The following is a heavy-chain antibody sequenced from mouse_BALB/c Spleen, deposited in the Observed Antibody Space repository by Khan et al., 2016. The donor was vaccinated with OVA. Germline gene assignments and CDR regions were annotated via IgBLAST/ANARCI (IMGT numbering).Heavy chain of an antibody. CDR3: ARPPYFSYTIAY. J-gene: IGHJ4*01. CDR1: GYSFTNYG. D-gene: IGHD2-10*01. V-gene: IGHV9-3-1*01. CDR2: INTYTGEA. Sequence: QIQLVQSGPGLKKPGETVKISCKASGYSFTNYGMNWVKQSPGKALKWMGWINTYTGEATYADDLEGRFAFSLETSANTVYLQINILKSEDTATYCGARPPYFSYTIAYWGQGTSVTVSS.